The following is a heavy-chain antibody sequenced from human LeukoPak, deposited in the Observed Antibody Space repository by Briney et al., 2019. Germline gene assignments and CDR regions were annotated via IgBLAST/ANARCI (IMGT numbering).Heavy chain of an antibody. CDR2: ISSSSSTI. Sequence: GGSLRLSCAASGFTFSSYSMNWVRQAPGKGLEWVSYISSSSSTIYYADSVKGRFTISRDNAKNSLYLQMNSLKAEDTAVYYCGRFTRSGDSVYWGQGTLVTVSS. CDR3: GRFTRSGDSVY. D-gene: IGHD7-27*01. CDR1: GFTFSSYS. J-gene: IGHJ4*02. V-gene: IGHV3-48*01.